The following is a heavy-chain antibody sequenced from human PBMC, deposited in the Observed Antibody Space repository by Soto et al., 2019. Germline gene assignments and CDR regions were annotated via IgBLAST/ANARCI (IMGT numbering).Heavy chain of an antibody. CDR1: GFTFSSYG. V-gene: IGHV3-30*18. D-gene: IGHD3-3*01. CDR3: AEEARQGGILDLYYYYYGMDV. Sequence: QVQLVESGGGVVQPGRSLRLSCAASGFTFSSYGMHWVRQAPGKGLEWVAVISYDGSNKYYADSVKGRFTISRDDSKNAVYLQLNRRRAEDKAVYYCAEEARQGGILDLYYYYYGMDVWGQGTTVTVSS. J-gene: IGHJ6*02. CDR2: ISYDGSNK.